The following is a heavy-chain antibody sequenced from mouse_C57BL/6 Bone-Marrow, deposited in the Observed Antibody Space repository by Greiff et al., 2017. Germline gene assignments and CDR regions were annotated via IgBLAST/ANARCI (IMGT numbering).Heavy chain of an antibody. CDR2: IYPGDGDT. J-gene: IGHJ1*03. CDR1: GYAFSSYW. CDR3: AFITTVVGRWYFDV. Sequence: QVQLQQSGAELVKPGASVKISCKASGYAFSSYWMNWVKQRPGQGLEWIGQIYPGDGDTNYNGKFKGKATLTADKSSSTAYMQLSSLTSEDSAVYFCAFITTVVGRWYFDVWGTGTTVTVSS. D-gene: IGHD1-1*01. V-gene: IGHV1-80*01.